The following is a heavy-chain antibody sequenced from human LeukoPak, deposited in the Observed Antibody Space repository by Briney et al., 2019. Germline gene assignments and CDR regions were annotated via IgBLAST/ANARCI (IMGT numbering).Heavy chain of an antibody. Sequence: GGSLRLSCAASGFTFSSYAMSWVRQAPGKGLEWVSIICSNVARTFYADFVKGRFTISRDNSKNTLYLRMNSLRADDTAVYYCVKDLARYYDTSGYEYFDYWGQGTLVAVSS. D-gene: IGHD3-22*01. J-gene: IGHJ4*02. V-gene: IGHV3-23*01. CDR3: VKDLARYYDTSGYEYFDY. CDR2: ICSNVART. CDR1: GFTFSSYA.